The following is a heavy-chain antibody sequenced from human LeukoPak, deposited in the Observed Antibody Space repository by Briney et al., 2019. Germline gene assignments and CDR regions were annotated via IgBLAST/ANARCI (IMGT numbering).Heavy chain of an antibody. D-gene: IGHD4-11*01. Sequence: ASVKVSCKASGGTFSSYAISWVRQAPGQGLEWMGGIIPIFGTASYAQKFQGRVTITTDESTSTAYMELSSLRSEDTAVYYCARGDYPRSYYYYYMDVWGKGTTVTVSS. CDR3: ARGDYPRSYYYYYMDV. CDR1: GGTFSSYA. J-gene: IGHJ6*03. CDR2: IIPIFGTA. V-gene: IGHV1-69*05.